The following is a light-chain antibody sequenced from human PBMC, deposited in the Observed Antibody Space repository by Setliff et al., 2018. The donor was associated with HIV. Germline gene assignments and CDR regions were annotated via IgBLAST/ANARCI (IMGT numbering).Light chain of an antibody. CDR1: SSNIGSNH. CDR2: RNN. J-gene: IGLJ1*01. V-gene: IGLV1-47*01. CDR3: AAWDDSLSGSYV. Sequence: QSALTQPPSASGPPGQRVTISCSGSSSNIGSNHVYWYQQLPGTTPKLLLYRNNQRPSGVPDRFSGSKSGTSASLAISGLRSEDEADYFCAAWDDSLSGSYVFGAGTKGTVL.